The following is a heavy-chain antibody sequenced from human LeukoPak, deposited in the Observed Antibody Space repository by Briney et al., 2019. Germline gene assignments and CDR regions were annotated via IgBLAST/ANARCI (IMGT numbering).Heavy chain of an antibody. V-gene: IGHV3-30*18. CDR3: AKELIAAADLNWFDP. J-gene: IGHJ5*02. D-gene: IGHD6-13*01. CDR1: GFTVSSNY. Sequence: PGGSLRLSCAASGFTVSSNYMSWVRQAPGKGLEWVAVISYDGSNKYYADSVKGRFTISRDNSKNTLYLQMNSLRAEDTAVYYCAKELIAAADLNWFDPWGQGTLVTVSS. CDR2: ISYDGSNK.